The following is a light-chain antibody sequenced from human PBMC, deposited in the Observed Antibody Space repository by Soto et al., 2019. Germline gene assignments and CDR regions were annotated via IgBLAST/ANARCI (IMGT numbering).Light chain of an antibody. J-gene: IGKJ5*01. V-gene: IGKV1-9*01. Sequence: DIQMTQSPSSLSASVGDRVTITCRASQSISGYLAWYQQKPGKVPKLLIYSTSTLQSGVPSRFSGSASGTEFTLTISSLQPEDFATYYCQQLNTYLITFGQGTRLEIK. CDR1: QSISGY. CDR2: STS. CDR3: QQLNTYLIT.